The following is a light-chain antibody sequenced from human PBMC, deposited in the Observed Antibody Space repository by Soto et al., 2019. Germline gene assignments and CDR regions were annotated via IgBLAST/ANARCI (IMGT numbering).Light chain of an antibody. CDR2: GAS. V-gene: IGKV3-20*01. Sequence: EIFLTQSPCTLSLSPVERATLSCRARQSVSSSYLAWYQQKPGQAPRLLIYGASSRATGIPDRFSGSGSGRDFTLTISGLEPEDFAVYYCQQYGSSPLISFGQGTRLEIK. J-gene: IGKJ5*01. CDR3: QQYGSSPLIS. CDR1: QSVSSSY.